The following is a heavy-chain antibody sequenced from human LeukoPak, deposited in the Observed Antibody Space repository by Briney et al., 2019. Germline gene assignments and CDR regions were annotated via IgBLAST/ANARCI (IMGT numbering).Heavy chain of an antibody. D-gene: IGHD4-17*01. CDR1: GYTVTSYG. CDR3: ARGGGYGDYVYWFDP. V-gene: IGHV1-18*01. Sequence: GASVKLSCKAAGYTVTSYGISWVRQAPGQGLELMGWIGAYNGNTNYAQKLQGRVTMTTDTSTSTAYMELRSLRSDDTAVYYCARGGGYGDYVYWFDPWGQGTLVTVSS. CDR2: IGAYNGNT. J-gene: IGHJ5*02.